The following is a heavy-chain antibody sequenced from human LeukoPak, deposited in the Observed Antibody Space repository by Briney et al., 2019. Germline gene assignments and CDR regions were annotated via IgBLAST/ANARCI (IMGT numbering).Heavy chain of an antibody. D-gene: IGHD2-15*01. CDR3: ARDRGVVGQFDP. V-gene: IGHV3-33*05. Sequence: GRSLRLSCAASGFTFSSYDMHWVRQAPGKGLEWVAVILYDGTNKYYADSVKGRFTISRDNSKHTLSLQMNSLRAEDTAVYYCARDRGVVGQFDPWGQGTLVTVSS. CDR1: GFTFSSYD. J-gene: IGHJ5*02. CDR2: ILYDGTNK.